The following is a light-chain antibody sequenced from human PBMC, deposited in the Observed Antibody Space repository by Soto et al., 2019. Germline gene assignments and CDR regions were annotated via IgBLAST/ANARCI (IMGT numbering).Light chain of an antibody. Sequence: DSQITECPSRLSAYVPDRVTITCRASQSISSWLAWYQQKPVKAPKLLIYAASSLQSGVPSRFSGSGSGTDFTLTISRLQPEDFATYYCQQSYSTPWTFAQGTKVDIK. CDR2: AAS. J-gene: IGKJ1*01. CDR3: QQSYSTPWT. V-gene: IGKV1-39*01. CDR1: QSISSW.